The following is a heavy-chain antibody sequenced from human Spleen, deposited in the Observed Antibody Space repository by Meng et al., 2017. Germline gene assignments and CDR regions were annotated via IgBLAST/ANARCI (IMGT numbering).Heavy chain of an antibody. Sequence: SVKVSCKASGGTFSSYTISWVRQAPGQGLEWMGRIIPILGIANYAQKFQGRVTITADKSTSTAYMELSSLRSEDTGVYYCAGYYGSGSYYKDYYYYGMDVWGQGTTVTVSS. J-gene: IGHJ6*02. CDR3: AGYYGSGSYYKDYYYYGMDV. D-gene: IGHD3-10*01. V-gene: IGHV1-69*02. CDR2: IIPILGIA. CDR1: GGTFSSYT.